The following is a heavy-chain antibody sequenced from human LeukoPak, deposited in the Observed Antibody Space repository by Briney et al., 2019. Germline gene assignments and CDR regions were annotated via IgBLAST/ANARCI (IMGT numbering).Heavy chain of an antibody. V-gene: IGHV1-2*06. Sequence: ASVKVSCKASGYKFADFYIHWVRQVPGQGLEWMGRISPKSGGANYAQKFYDRVTLTRDTSLNIVYLEVSSLRSDDSAIYFCARANYDSSGYFGWGSDYYYYYMDVWGKGTTVTVSS. CDR2: ISPKSGGA. CDR1: GYKFADFY. CDR3: ARANYDSSGYFGWGSDYYYYYMDV. J-gene: IGHJ6*03. D-gene: IGHD3-22*01.